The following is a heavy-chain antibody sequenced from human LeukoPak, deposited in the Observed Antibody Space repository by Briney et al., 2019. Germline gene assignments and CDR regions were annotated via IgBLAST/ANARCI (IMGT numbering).Heavy chain of an antibody. CDR3: ARPYYYGSGSYGMDV. CDR1: GYSFTSYW. D-gene: IGHD3-10*01. CDR2: IDPSDFYT. V-gene: IGHV5-10-1*01. Sequence: GESLKISCKGSGYSFTSYWISWVRQMPGKGLEWMGRIDPSDFYTNYSPSFQGHVTISADKSISTAYLQWSSLKASDTAMYYCARPYYYGSGSYGMDVWGQGTTVTVSS. J-gene: IGHJ6*02.